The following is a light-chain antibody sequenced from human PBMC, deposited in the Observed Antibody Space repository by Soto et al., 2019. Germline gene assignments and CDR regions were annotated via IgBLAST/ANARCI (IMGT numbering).Light chain of an antibody. Sequence: EIVLTQSPGTLSLSPGERATLSCRASQSVSSIFLAWYQHKPGQAPRLLIYGASTRATGIPDRFSGSGSGTDFILTISRLEPEDFAVYYCQQYGSSLFTFGPGTKVDIK. CDR3: QQYGSSLFT. V-gene: IGKV3-20*01. CDR1: QSVSSIF. J-gene: IGKJ3*01. CDR2: GAS.